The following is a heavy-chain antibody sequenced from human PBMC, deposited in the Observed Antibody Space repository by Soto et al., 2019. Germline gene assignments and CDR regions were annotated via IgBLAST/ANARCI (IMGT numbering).Heavy chain of an antibody. CDR2: INPKSGGT. J-gene: IGHJ4*02. Sequence: GVSVKVSGKASGDTFTAKYIHWVRQAPGQGFEWMGWINPKSGGTKYPQKFQGRVTMTRDTSLSTVYMTLTRLTSDDTAVYYCARDLAKGGGSGGFDYWGQGTLVSVSS. V-gene: IGHV1-2*02. D-gene: IGHD1-26*01. CDR1: GDTFTAKY. CDR3: ARDLAKGGGSGGFDY.